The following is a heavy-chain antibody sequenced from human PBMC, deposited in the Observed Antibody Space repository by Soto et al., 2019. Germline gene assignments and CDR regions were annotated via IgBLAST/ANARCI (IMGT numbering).Heavy chain of an antibody. CDR2: IIPNFGTP. D-gene: IGHD3-16*01. CDR1: GGTFSTSG. Sequence: LVQSGPEVKQFGSSVRVSCKASGGTFSTSGFNWVRQAPGQGLEWMGGIIPNFGTPNYAQKFQDRITITADEVTSTVYMELISLGSEDTAVYYCARGRLDVILILPGLTVGFTYWGQGALVTVSS. V-gene: IGHV1-69*01. J-gene: IGHJ4*02. CDR3: ARGRLDVILILPGLTVGFTY.